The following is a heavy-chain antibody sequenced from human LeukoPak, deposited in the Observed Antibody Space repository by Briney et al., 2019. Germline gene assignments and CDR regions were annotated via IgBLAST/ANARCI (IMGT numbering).Heavy chain of an antibody. CDR3: ARASRADFWSGKY. J-gene: IGHJ4*02. CDR2: INSDGSST. Sequence: GGSLRLSCAASGFTFSSYWMHWVRQAPVKGLVWVSRINSDGSSTSYADSVKGRFTISRDNAKNTLYLQMNSLRAEDTAVYYCARASRADFWSGKYWGQGTLVTVSS. V-gene: IGHV3-74*01. D-gene: IGHD3-3*01. CDR1: GFTFSSYW.